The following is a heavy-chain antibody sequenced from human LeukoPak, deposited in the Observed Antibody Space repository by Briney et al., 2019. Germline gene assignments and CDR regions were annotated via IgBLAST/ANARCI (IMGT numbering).Heavy chain of an antibody. Sequence: SETLSLTCTVSGGSISSSSYYWGWIRQPPGKGLEFIGTIYYSGSTDYNPSLKSRVTISVDTSKNQFSLKLSSVTAADTAVYYCARRGNMVATEDYWDQGTLVTVSS. D-gene: IGHD5-12*01. V-gene: IGHV4-39*07. CDR1: GGSISSSSYY. CDR2: IYYSGST. CDR3: ARRGNMVATEDY. J-gene: IGHJ4*02.